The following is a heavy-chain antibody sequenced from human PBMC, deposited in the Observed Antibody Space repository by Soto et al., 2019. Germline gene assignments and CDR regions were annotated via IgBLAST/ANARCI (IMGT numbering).Heavy chain of an antibody. V-gene: IGHV1-2*04. D-gene: IGHD6-13*01. CDR1: GYTFTGYY. CDR2: INPNSGGT. Sequence: ASVKVSCKASGYTFTGYYMHWVRQAPGQGLEWMGWINPNSGGTNYAQKFQGWVTMTRDTSISTAYMELSRLRSDDTAVYYCAITFSSSLRSPELDDWGQGTRVTVSS. J-gene: IGHJ4*02. CDR3: AITFSSSLRSPELDD.